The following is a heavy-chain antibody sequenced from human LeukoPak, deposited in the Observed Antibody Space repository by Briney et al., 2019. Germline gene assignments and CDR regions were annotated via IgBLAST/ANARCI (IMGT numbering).Heavy chain of an antibody. CDR1: GYTFTSYG. J-gene: IGHJ3*02. Sequence: ASVKVSCKASGYTFTSYGISWVRQAPGQGLEWMGWISAYNGNTNYAQKLQGRVTMTTDTSTSTAYMELRSLRSDDTAVYYCARATRSTSKKGYAFDIWGQGTMVTVSS. V-gene: IGHV1-18*01. D-gene: IGHD2-2*01. CDR3: ARATRSTSKKGYAFDI. CDR2: ISAYNGNT.